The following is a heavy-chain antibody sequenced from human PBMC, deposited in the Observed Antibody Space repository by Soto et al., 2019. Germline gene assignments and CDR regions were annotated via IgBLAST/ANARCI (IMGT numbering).Heavy chain of an antibody. V-gene: IGHV3-53*01. CDR2: IYSGGST. CDR1: GFTVSINY. J-gene: IGHJ4*02. D-gene: IGHD6-13*01. Sequence: PGGSLRLSCAASGFTVSINYMSWVRHAPGKGLEWVSVIYSGGSTYYADSVKGRFTISRDNSKNTLYLQMNSLRAEDTAVYYCARSSNSIAAAGTGFDYWGQGTLVTVSS. CDR3: ARSSNSIAAAGTGFDY.